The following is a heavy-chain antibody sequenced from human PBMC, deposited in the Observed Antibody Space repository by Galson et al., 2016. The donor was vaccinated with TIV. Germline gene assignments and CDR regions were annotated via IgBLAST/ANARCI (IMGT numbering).Heavy chain of an antibody. CDR3: AKDRQWIPSTLDH. Sequence: SLRLSCAATGFTFSNYGMYWVRQAPGKGLEWVTFVRYDGNEIYYADSVKGRFTISRDNSKNMLYLQLNSLRPEDTAIYYCAKDRQWIPSTLDHWGQGTLVTVSS. D-gene: IGHD5-18*01. V-gene: IGHV3-30*02. CDR1: GFTFSNYG. J-gene: IGHJ4*02. CDR2: VRYDGNEI.